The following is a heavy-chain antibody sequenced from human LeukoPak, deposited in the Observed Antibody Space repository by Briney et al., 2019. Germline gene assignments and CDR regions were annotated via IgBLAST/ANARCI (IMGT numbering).Heavy chain of an antibody. V-gene: IGHV4-31*03. Sequence: SQTLSLTCTVSGGAISSGGYYWSWIRRHPEKGPEWIGHMFYSGGTYYNPSLKSRVSMSVDTSQNHFSLKLTSVTAADTAVYYCARGDPLRYWGQGIRVTVSS. J-gene: IGHJ4*02. CDR1: GGAISSGGYY. D-gene: IGHD3-16*02. CDR3: ARGDPLRY. CDR2: MFYSGGT.